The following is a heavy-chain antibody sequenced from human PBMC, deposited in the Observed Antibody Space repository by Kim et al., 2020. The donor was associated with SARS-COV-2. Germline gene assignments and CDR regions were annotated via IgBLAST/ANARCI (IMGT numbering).Heavy chain of an antibody. J-gene: IGHJ3*02. CDR3: ARGIRQWPVGAFDI. V-gene: IGHV4-59*01. Sequence: SETLSLTCTVSGGSISSYYWSWIRQPPGKGLEWIGYIYYSGSTNYNPSLKSRVTISVDTSKNQFSLKLSSVTAADTAVYYCARGIRQWPVGAFDIWGQGTMVTVSS. CDR2: IYYSGST. D-gene: IGHD6-19*01. CDR1: GGSISSYY.